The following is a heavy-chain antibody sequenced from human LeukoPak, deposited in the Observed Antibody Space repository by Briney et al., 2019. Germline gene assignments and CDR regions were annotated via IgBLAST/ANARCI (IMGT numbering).Heavy chain of an antibody. D-gene: IGHD6-19*01. V-gene: IGHV3-33*01. CDR3: ARGTDRSDWFPAG. Sequence: GGSLRLSCAASGFSFSNHGMHWVRQAPGKRLEWVAVIWDDGNNKRYANSVNGRFTISRDNSENTLYLQMNGLTAEDTAMYYRARGTDRSDWFPAGWGQGTLVTVSP. CDR1: GFSFSNHG. J-gene: IGHJ4*02. CDR2: IWDDGNNK.